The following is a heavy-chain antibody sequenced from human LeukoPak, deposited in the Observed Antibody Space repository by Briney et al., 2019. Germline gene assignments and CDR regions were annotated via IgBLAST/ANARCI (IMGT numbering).Heavy chain of an antibody. D-gene: IGHD7-27*01. V-gene: IGHV1-2*06. Sequence: ASVKVSCKASGYAFTGYYMHWVRQAPGQGLEWMGRINPNSGGTNYAQKFQDRVTMTRNTSISTAYMELSSLRSDDTAVYYCARGPPNWGYDYWGPGTLVTVSS. CDR3: ARGPPNWGYDY. CDR1: GYAFTGYY. J-gene: IGHJ4*02. CDR2: INPNSGGT.